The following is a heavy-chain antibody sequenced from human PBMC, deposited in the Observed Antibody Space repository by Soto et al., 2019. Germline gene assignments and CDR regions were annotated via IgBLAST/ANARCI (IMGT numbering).Heavy chain of an antibody. J-gene: IGHJ6*02. CDR3: ARGGITIFGVVITTYYYGMDV. CDR1: GFTFSSYW. V-gene: IGHV3-74*01. D-gene: IGHD3-3*01. CDR2: INSDGSST. Sequence: GGSLRLSCAASGFTFSSYWMHWVRQAPGKGLVWISRINSDGSSTSYADSVKGRFTISRDNAKNTLYLQMNSLRAEDTAVYYCARGGITIFGVVITTYYYGMDVWGQGTTVTVSS.